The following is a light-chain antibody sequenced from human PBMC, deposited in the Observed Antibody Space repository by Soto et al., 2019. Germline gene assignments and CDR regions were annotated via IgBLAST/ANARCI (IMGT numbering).Light chain of an antibody. CDR3: QQRYSWPPLT. Sequence: EIVLTQSPATLSLSPGERATLSCRASQNINIYLAWYQQKPGQAPRLLIRDASNRATGIPARFSGSWSGTDFTLTISSLEPEDFAIYYCQQRYSWPPLTFGGGTKVE. CDR1: QNINIY. V-gene: IGKV3-11*01. CDR2: DAS. J-gene: IGKJ4*01.